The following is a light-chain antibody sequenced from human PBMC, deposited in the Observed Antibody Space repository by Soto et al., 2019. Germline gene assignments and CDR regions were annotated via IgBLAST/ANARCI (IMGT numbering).Light chain of an antibody. CDR2: AAS. CDR3: QQLDRYPFT. J-gene: IGKJ4*01. CDR1: QDISNY. Sequence: DIQMTPAPCSLSASVVDRVTITCQASQDISNYLNWYQQKPGRAPKLLIYAASTLQSGVPSRFSGSGSGTEFTLTISSLQPEDFASYYCQQLDRYPFTFGGGTKVDI. V-gene: IGKV1-9*01.